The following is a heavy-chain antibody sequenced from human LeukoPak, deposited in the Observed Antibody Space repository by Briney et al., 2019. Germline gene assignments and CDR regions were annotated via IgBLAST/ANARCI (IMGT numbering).Heavy chain of an antibody. Sequence: ASVKVSCKASGYTFTSYYMHWVRQAPGQGLEWMGISNPSGGSTSYAQKFQGRVTMTRDTSTSTVYMELSSLRSEDTAVYYCARDSDTAMVGGYYYYYGMDVWGQGTTVTVSS. V-gene: IGHV1-46*01. D-gene: IGHD5-18*01. CDR2: SNPSGGST. J-gene: IGHJ6*02. CDR1: GYTFTSYY. CDR3: ARDSDTAMVGGYYYYYGMDV.